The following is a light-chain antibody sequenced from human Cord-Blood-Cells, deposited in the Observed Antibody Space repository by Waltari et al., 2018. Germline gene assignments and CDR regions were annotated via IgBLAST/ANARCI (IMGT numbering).Light chain of an antibody. J-gene: IGKJ1*01. CDR1: QSISSY. CDR2: AAS. CDR3: QQSYSTPRT. V-gene: IGKV1-39*01. Sequence: DVQMTQSQSSLSAGTGARVPITCRASQSISSYLNWYQQKPGKAPKLLIYAASSLQSGVPSRFSGSGSGTDFTLTISSLQPEDFATYYCQQSYSTPRTFGQGTKVEIK.